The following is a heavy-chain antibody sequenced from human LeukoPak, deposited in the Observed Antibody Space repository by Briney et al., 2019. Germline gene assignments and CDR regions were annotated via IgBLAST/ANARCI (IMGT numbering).Heavy chain of an antibody. CDR2: IYYSGST. CDR3: ARAFDLYYFDY. Sequence: SETLSLTCTVSGGSISSGDYYWSWIHQPPGKGLEWIGYIYYSGSTYYNPSLKSRVTISVDTSKNQFSLKLSSVTAADTAVYYCARAFDLYYFDYWGQGTLVTVSS. J-gene: IGHJ4*02. V-gene: IGHV4-30-4*08. CDR1: GGSISSGDYY. D-gene: IGHD3-9*01.